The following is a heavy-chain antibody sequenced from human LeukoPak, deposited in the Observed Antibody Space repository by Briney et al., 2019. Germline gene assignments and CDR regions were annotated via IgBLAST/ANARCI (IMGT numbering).Heavy chain of an antibody. CDR3: ARFVRGKIDY. V-gene: IGHV3-11*01. CDR2: ISSSGSTI. Sequence: PSETLSLTCTVSGGSINSYYWSWIRQPPGKGLEWVSYISSSGSTIYYADSVKGRFTISRDNAKNSLYLQMNSLRAEDTAVYYCARFVRGKIDYWGQGTLVTVSS. CDR1: GGSINSYY. J-gene: IGHJ4*02. D-gene: IGHD3-16*01.